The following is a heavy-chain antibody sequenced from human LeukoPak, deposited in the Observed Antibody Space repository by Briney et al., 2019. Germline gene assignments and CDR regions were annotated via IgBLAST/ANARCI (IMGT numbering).Heavy chain of an antibody. CDR3: ARLTGYDWESSYDY. D-gene: IGHD5-12*01. J-gene: IGHJ4*02. V-gene: IGHV4-39*07. Sequence: SETLSLTCTVSGGSISSSSYYWGWIRQPPGKGLEWIGSIYYSGSTNYNPSLKSRVTISVDTSKNQFSLKLSSVTAADTAVYYCARLTGYDWESSYDYWGQGTLVTASS. CDR2: IYYSGST. CDR1: GGSISSSSYY.